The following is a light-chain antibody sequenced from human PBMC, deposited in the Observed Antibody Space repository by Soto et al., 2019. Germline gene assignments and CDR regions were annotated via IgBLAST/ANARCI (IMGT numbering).Light chain of an antibody. Sequence: AIQMTQSPSSLSASVGDRVTITCRASQGIRHYLGWYQQKPGKAPKLLIYAASILQSGVPSRFSGSGSGTDFTLTISSLQPEDFATYYCLQEYNYPLTFGGGTKVEIK. CDR1: QGIRHY. J-gene: IGKJ4*01. V-gene: IGKV1-6*01. CDR2: AAS. CDR3: LQEYNYPLT.